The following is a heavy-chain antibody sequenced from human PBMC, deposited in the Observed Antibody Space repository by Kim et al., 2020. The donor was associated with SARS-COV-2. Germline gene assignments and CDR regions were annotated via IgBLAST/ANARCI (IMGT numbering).Heavy chain of an antibody. Sequence: YYADSVKGRFTISRDNSKNTLYLQMNSLRAEDTAVYYCARDTRDYYGMDVWGQGTTVTFSS. CDR3: ARDTRDYYGMDV. V-gene: IGHV3-33*01. J-gene: IGHJ6*02.